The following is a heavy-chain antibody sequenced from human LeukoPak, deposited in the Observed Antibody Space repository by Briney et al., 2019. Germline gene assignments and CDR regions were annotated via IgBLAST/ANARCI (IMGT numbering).Heavy chain of an antibody. CDR3: ARDSSSSWYYYYYYMDV. D-gene: IGHD6-13*01. Sequence: ASVKVSCKASGYTFTSYYMHWVRQAPGQGLEWMGIINPSGGSTSYAQKFQGRVTMTRDMSTSTVYMELRSLRSDDTAVYYCARDSSSSWYYYYYYMDVWGKGTTVTVSS. J-gene: IGHJ6*03. CDR2: INPSGGST. CDR1: GYTFTSYY. V-gene: IGHV1-46*01.